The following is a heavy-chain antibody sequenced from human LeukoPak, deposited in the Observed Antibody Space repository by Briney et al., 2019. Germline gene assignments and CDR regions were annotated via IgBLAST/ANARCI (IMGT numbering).Heavy chain of an antibody. CDR2: INPNSGGT. Sequence: GASVKVSCKASGGTFSSYAISWVRQAPGQGLEWMGWINPNSGGTNCAQNFQGRVTLTRDTSISTAYMELSRLRSDDTAVYYCARDHSNDFWSGSGPLYYMDVWGKGTTVTVSS. CDR3: ARDHSNDFWSGSGPLYYMDV. CDR1: GGTFSSYA. D-gene: IGHD3-3*01. V-gene: IGHV1-2*02. J-gene: IGHJ6*03.